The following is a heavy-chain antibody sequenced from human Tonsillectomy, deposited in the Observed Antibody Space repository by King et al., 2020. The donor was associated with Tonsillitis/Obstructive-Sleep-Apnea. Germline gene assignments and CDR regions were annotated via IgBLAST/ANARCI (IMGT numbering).Heavy chain of an antibody. Sequence: QLQESGPGLVKPSETLSLTCTVSGDSISSYYWSWIRQPPGKGLEYIGYIYHTGSTNYNPSLKSRVTISVDTSKNQFSLRLRSVTAADTAVYYCARVFCRGGSCNDDYYYGMDVWGQGTTVTVSS. CDR2: IYHTGST. CDR3: ARVFCRGGSCNDDYYYGMDV. V-gene: IGHV4-59*01. CDR1: GDSISSYY. J-gene: IGHJ6*02. D-gene: IGHD2-15*01.